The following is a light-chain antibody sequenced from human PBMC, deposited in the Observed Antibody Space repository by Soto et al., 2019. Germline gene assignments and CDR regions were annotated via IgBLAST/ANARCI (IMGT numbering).Light chain of an antibody. V-gene: IGKV3-20*01. J-gene: IGKJ1*01. CDR1: QSVGAD. CDR2: GAS. CDR3: QQYGSSRWT. Sequence: EIVMTQSPATLSLSPGERATLSCRASQSVGADLVWYQQKPGRAPRLLIYGASSRATGIPDRFSGSGSGTDFTLTISRLEPEDFAVYYCQQYGSSRWTFGQGTKVDIK.